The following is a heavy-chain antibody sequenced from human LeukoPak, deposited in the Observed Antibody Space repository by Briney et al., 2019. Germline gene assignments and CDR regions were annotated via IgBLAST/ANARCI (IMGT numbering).Heavy chain of an antibody. D-gene: IGHD4-23*01. Sequence: GESLKISCEGSGYRFTNDWIGWVRQMPGKGLECMGIIYPGDSDIRYSPSFQGQVTISADKSISTAYLQWSSLKASDTAMYYCARSYGGNPGGFDYWGQGTLVTVSS. CDR3: ARSYGGNPGGFDY. CDR1: GYRFTNDW. J-gene: IGHJ4*02. V-gene: IGHV5-51*01. CDR2: IYPGDSDI.